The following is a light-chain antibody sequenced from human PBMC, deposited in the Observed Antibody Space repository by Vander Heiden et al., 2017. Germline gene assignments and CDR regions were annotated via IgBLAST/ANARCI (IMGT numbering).Light chain of an antibody. CDR1: QGIRND. CDR3: LQHNTYPWT. V-gene: IGKV1-17*01. J-gene: IGKJ1*01. Sequence: DIQMTQSPSSLSASVGDRVTIPCRASQGIRNDLGWYQQKPGEAPKRLIYASTSLQSGVPSRCSGRGSGTEFTLTISSLQPEDLATYYCLQHNTYPWTFGQGTKVEIK. CDR2: AST.